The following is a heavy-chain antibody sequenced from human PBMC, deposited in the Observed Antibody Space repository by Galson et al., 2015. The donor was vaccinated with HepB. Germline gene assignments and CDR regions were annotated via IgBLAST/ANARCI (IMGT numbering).Heavy chain of an antibody. J-gene: IGHJ6*03. CDR3: TREGQGFSFYYYMDV. CDR2: IRSKGFGGTK. Sequence: SLRLSCAASGFTFGDYAVNWFRQAPGKGLEWVGFIRSKGFGGTKDYAASVKGRFTISRDDSRNIAYLQMNSLKTEDTAVYYCTREGQGFSFYYYMDVWGKGTTVTVSS. V-gene: IGHV3-49*03. D-gene: IGHD3-3*01. CDR1: GFTFGDYA.